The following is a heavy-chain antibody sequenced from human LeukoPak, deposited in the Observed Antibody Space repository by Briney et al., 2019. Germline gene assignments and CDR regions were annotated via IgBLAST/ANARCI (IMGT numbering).Heavy chain of an antibody. CDR3: ARVAFIAVAGHFDY. Sequence: SETLSLTCAVYGGSFSGYYRSWIRQPPGKGLEWIGEINHSGSTNYNPSLKSRVTISVDTSKNQFSLKLSSVTAADTAVYYCARVAFIAVAGHFDYWGQGTLVTVPS. J-gene: IGHJ4*02. D-gene: IGHD6-19*01. CDR2: INHSGST. V-gene: IGHV4-34*01. CDR1: GGSFSGYY.